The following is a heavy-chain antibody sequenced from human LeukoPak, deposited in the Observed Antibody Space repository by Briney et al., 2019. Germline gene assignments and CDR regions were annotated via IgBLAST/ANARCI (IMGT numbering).Heavy chain of an antibody. D-gene: IGHD1-26*01. V-gene: IGHV3-30-3*01. CDR3: ARDFLEEGELLGYFDY. CDR1: GFTFSSYA. J-gene: IGHJ4*02. CDR2: ISYDGSNK. Sequence: PGRSLRLSCAASGFTFSSYAMHWVRQAPGKGLEWVAVISYDGSNKYYADSVKGRFTISRDNSKNTLYLQMNSLRAEDTAVYYCARDFLEEGELLGYFDYWGQGTLVTVSS.